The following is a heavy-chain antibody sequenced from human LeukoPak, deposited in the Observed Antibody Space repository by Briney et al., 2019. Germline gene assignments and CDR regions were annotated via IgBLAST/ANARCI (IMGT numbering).Heavy chain of an antibody. V-gene: IGHV3-23*01. CDR1: GFSFSSYA. CDR3: AKLVVVPDAMHY. Sequence: GGSLTLSCAASGFSFSSYAMSWVRHAPGKGLEWVSAISGSGGSTYYADSVKSRFTISRDNSKNTLYLQMNSLRAEDTAIYYCAKLVVVPDAMHYWGQGTLVTVSS. J-gene: IGHJ4*02. D-gene: IGHD2-2*01. CDR2: ISGSGGST.